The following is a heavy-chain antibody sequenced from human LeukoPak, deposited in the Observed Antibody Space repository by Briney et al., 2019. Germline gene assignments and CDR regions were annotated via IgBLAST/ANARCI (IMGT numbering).Heavy chain of an antibody. D-gene: IGHD3-22*01. CDR3: AKNYDSSGYYLGWFDP. Sequence: RRSLRLSCAASGFTFSSYGMHWVRQAPGKGLEWVAVISYDGSNKYYADSVKGRFTISRDDSKNTLYLQMNSLRAEDTAVYYCAKNYDSSGYYLGWFDPWGQGTLVTVSS. CDR1: GFTFSSYG. V-gene: IGHV3-30*18. J-gene: IGHJ5*02. CDR2: ISYDGSNK.